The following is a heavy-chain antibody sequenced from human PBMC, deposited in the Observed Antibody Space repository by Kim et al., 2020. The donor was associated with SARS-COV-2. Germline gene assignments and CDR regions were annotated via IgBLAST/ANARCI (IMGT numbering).Heavy chain of an antibody. Sequence: GGSLRLSCAASGFTFDDYAMHWVRQAPGKGLEWVSGISWNSGSIGYADSVKGRFTISRDNAKNSLYLQMNSLRAEDTALYYCAKSNRGNGGDCYFDYWGQGTLVTVSS. CDR3: AKSNRGNGGDCYFDY. CDR1: GFTFDDYA. J-gene: IGHJ4*02. CDR2: ISWNSGSI. D-gene: IGHD2-21*02. V-gene: IGHV3-9*01.